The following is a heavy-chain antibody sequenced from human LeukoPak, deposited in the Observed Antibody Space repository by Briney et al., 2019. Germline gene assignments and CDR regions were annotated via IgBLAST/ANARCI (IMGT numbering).Heavy chain of an antibody. CDR2: IGASGGGT. Sequence: GGSLRLSRAVSGITLSNYGMSWVRQAPGKGLEWVAGIGASGGGTNYADSVKGRFTISRDNPTNTLYLQMNSLRAEDTAVYFCAKRGVVIRVILVGFHKEAYYFDSWGQGALVTVSS. CDR1: GITLSNYG. CDR3: AKRGVVIRVILVGFHKEAYYFDS. D-gene: IGHD3-22*01. V-gene: IGHV3-23*01. J-gene: IGHJ4*02.